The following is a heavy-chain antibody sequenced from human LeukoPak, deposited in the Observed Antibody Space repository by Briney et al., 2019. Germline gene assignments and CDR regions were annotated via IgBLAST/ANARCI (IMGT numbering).Heavy chain of an antibody. CDR1: GFTVSSNY. V-gene: IGHV3-66*02. D-gene: IGHD3-22*01. J-gene: IGHJ4*02. CDR2: IYSGGST. Sequence: PGGSLRLSCAASGFTVSSNYMSWVRQAPGKGLEWVSAIYSGGSTYYTDSVKGRFTISRDNSKNTLYLQMNSLKAEDTAVYYCASLYDSSGYYSTGWSYYFDYWGQGTLVTVSS. CDR3: ASLYDSSGYYSTGWSYYFDY.